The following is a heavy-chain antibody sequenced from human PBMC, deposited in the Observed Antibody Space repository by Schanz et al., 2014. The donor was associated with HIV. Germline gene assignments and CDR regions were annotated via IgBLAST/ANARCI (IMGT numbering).Heavy chain of an antibody. J-gene: IGHJ6*02. V-gene: IGHV3-30-3*01. CDR3: ARDLGIVVVPATGAGMDV. CDR2: ISYDGSNK. CDR1: GFTFNKYW. D-gene: IGHD2-2*01. Sequence: VQLLESGGGLVQPGGSLRLSCAASGFTFNKYWMNWVRQVPGKGLEWVAVISYDGSNKYYADSVKGRFTISRDNSKNTLYLQMNSLRAEDTAVYYCARDLGIVVVPATGAGMDVWGQGTTVTVSS.